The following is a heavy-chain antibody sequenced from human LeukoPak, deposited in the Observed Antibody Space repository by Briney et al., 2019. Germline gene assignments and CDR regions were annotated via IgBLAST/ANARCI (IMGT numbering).Heavy chain of an antibody. J-gene: IGHJ3*01. V-gene: IGHV3-53*01. D-gene: IGHD2-15*01. CDR1: GFTVSSNY. Sequence: PGGSLRLSCAASGFTVSSNYMSWVRQAPGKGLEWVSVIYSGGSTYYADSVKGRFTISRDNANNSLYLQMNSLRAEDTATYYCARRSWSHAFDVWGRGTFVTVSS. CDR2: IYSGGST. CDR3: ARRSWSHAFDV.